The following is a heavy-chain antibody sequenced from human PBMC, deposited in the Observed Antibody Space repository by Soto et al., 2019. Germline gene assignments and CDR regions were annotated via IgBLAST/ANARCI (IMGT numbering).Heavy chain of an antibody. CDR2: IYLGDSDT. V-gene: IGHV5-51*01. Sequence: GESLKISCKRSGYRFTTYWIVWVRQMHEKGLEWMGIIYLGDSDTRYSPSFQGQVTISADKSVDTAYLQWSSLKPSDTAMYFCATSSTVTTTPTWFDPWGQGTQVTVSS. CDR3: ATSSTVTTTPTWFDP. CDR1: GYRFTTYW. D-gene: IGHD4-17*01. J-gene: IGHJ5*02.